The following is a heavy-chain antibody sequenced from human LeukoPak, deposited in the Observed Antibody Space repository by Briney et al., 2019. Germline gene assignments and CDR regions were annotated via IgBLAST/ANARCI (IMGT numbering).Heavy chain of an antibody. CDR1: GFTFSDYY. CDR3: ARERVAAAGRYYYYYYGMDV. CDR2: ISSSGSTI. D-gene: IGHD6-13*01. Sequence: GGSLRLSCAASGFTFSDYYMSWIRQAPGKGLEWVSYISSSGSTIYYADSVKGRFTISRDNAKNSLYLQMNSLRVEDTAVYYCARERVAAAGRYYYYYYGMDVWGQGTTVTVSS. V-gene: IGHV3-11*01. J-gene: IGHJ6*02.